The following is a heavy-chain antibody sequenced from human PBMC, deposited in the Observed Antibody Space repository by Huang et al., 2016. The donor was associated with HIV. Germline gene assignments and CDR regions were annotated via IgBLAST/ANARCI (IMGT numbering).Heavy chain of an antibody. V-gene: IGHV4-39*01. D-gene: IGHD5-12*01. CDR3: ARRGWEYSGYEVFDS. Sequence: QLQLQESGPGLVKPSETLSLFCTVSNGSMRSGSYYWGWIRTSPGKSLEWIGSIFYSGRTCNSTSLKSRVTITVDKSKNLFSLDLASVTAADTALYYCARRGWEYSGYEVFDSWGQGTLVAVSS. CDR2: IFYSGRT. CDR1: NGSMRSGSYY. J-gene: IGHJ4*02.